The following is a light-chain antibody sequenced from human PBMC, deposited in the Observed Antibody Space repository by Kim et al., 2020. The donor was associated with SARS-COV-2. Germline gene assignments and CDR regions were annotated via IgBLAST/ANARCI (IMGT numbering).Light chain of an antibody. CDR3: QQRNSWPRT. CDR2: DAS. CDR1: QSVGSY. J-gene: IGKJ1*01. V-gene: IGKV3-11*01. Sequence: LSPGESATLSCRASQSVGSYLAWYQQKPGQAPRVLIYDASNRFTGIPARFSGSGSGTDFTLTISSLESEDFAVYYCQQRNSWPRTFGQGTKVDIK.